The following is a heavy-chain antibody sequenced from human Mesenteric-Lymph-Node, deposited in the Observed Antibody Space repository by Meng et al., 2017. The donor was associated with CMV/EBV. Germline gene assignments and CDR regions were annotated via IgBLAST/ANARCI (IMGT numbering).Heavy chain of an antibody. V-gene: IGHV4-34*01. D-gene: IGHD3-9*01. CDR2: INHSGST. CDR1: GGSFSGYY. J-gene: IGHJ4*02. CDR3: ARGSSYDILTGYFDY. Sequence: QVQLHQWGAGLLQPSEPLSVPCAVYGGSFSGYYWNWIRQSPEKGLEWIGEINHSGSTTYNPSFTSRIIISVDTSTNQISLNMSSVTAADTAVYYCARGSSYDILTGYFDYWGQGALVTVSS.